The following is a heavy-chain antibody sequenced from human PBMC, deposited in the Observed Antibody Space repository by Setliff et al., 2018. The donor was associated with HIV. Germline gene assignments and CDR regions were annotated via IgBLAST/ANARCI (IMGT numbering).Heavy chain of an antibody. V-gene: IGHV1-69-2*01. CDR3: ASERSRGNYYYSMDV. Sequence: ASVKVSCKMSGYTFANHYIHWIQQAPGKGLEWVGLIDPENPTTIYAAKFQGRVTITADTSADTAYMELSSLRSEDTAIYYCASERSRGNYYYSMDVWGKGTTVTVSS. J-gene: IGHJ6*03. CDR2: IDPENPTT. CDR1: GYTFANHY.